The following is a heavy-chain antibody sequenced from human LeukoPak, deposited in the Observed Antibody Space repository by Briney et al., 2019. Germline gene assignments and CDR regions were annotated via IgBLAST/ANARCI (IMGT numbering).Heavy chain of an antibody. V-gene: IGHV1-2*02. J-gene: IGHJ4*02. Sequence: ASVKVSCKASGYTFTGYYMHWVRQAPGQGLEWMGWINPNSGGTNYAQKFQGRVTMTRDTSISTAYMELSRLRSDDTAMYYCARSAGTAMVTGSLDYWGQGTLVTVSS. CDR3: ARSAGTAMVTGSLDY. CDR1: GYTFTGYY. CDR2: INPNSGGT. D-gene: IGHD5-18*01.